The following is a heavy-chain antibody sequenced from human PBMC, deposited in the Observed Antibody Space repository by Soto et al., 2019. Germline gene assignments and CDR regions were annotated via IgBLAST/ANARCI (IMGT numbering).Heavy chain of an antibody. Sequence: ESGPMLLNPTQTLTLTCTVSGFSLSNARMGVSWIRQPPGKALEWLAHIFSNDEKSYNTSLKSRLTISKDTSKSQVVLTMTNMDPVDTATYYCERILTGRSWDLGKAPPDYWGQGTLVTVS. CDR3: ERILTGRSWDLGKAPPDY. V-gene: IGHV2-26*01. CDR2: IFSNDEK. D-gene: IGHD6-13*01. CDR1: GFSLSNARMG. J-gene: IGHJ4*02.